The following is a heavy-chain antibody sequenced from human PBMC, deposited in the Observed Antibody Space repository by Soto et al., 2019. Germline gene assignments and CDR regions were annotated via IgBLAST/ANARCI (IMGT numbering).Heavy chain of an antibody. D-gene: IGHD2-15*01. J-gene: IGHJ5*02. Sequence: SETLSLTCTVSGGSISSGGYYWSWTRQHPGKGLGWIGYIYYSGSTYYSPSLKSRVTISVDTSKNQFSLKLNSVTAADTAVYFCARIGVAASGGYWFDPWGQGTLVTVSS. V-gene: IGHV4-31*03. CDR2: IYYSGST. CDR1: GGSISSGGYY. CDR3: ARIGVAASGGYWFDP.